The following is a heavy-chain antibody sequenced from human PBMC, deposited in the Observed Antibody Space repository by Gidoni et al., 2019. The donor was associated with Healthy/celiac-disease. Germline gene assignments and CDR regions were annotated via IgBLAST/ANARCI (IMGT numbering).Heavy chain of an antibody. Sequence: LQLPESGPGLVKPSETLSLTCTVSGVSIRSSSYYWGWIRQPPGKGLEWIGSIYYSGSTYYNPSLKSRVTISVDTSKNQFSLKLSSVTAADTAVYYCARHSSSWYLAGFDYWGQGTLVTVSS. CDR2: IYYSGST. V-gene: IGHV4-39*01. CDR3: ARHSSSWYLAGFDY. J-gene: IGHJ4*02. D-gene: IGHD6-13*01. CDR1: GVSIRSSSYY.